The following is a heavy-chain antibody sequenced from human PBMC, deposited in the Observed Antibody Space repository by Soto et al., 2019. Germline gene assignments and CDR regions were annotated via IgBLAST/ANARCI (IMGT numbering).Heavy chain of an antibody. Sequence: GGSLRLSCAASGFTFSSYAMHWVRQAPGKGLEWVAFISYDGSKTYYADSVKGRFTISRDNSKNTLYLQMNSLRAEDTAVYYCAREGALSSGYFDYWGQGTLVTVSS. CDR1: GFTFSSYA. CDR3: AREGALSSGYFDY. CDR2: ISYDGSKT. D-gene: IGHD1-26*01. V-gene: IGHV3-30-3*01. J-gene: IGHJ4*02.